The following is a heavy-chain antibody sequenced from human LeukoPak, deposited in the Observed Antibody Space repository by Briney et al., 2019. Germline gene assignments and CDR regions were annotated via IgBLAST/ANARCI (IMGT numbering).Heavy chain of an antibody. CDR3: ARSATYDFWSGYSFDY. V-gene: IGHV1-69*06. CDR2: IIPIFGTA. CDR1: GGTFSSYA. J-gene: IGHJ4*02. Sequence: SVKVSCKASGGTFSSYAISWVRQAPGQGLEWMGRIIPIFGTANYAQKFQGRVTITADKSTSTAYMELSSLRSEDTAVYYCARSATYDFWSGYSFDYWGQGTLVTVSS. D-gene: IGHD3-3*01.